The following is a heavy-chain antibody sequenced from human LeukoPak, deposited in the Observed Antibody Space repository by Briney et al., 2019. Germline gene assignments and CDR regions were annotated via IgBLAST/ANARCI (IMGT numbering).Heavy chain of an antibody. CDR2: INPSGGST. V-gene: IGHV1-46*01. J-gene: IGHJ6*02. Sequence: GASVKVSCKASGGTFTSYYMHWVRQAPGQGLEWMGIINPSGGSTSYAQKFQGRVTMTRDTSTSTVYMELSSLRSEDTAVYYCARDHVVMVDYYYGMDVWGQGTTVTVSS. D-gene: IGHD3-22*01. CDR1: GGTFTSYY. CDR3: ARDHVVMVDYYYGMDV.